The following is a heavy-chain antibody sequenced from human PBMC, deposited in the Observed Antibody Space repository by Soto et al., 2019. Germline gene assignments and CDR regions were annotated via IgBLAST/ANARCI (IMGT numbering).Heavy chain of an antibody. CDR1: GGTFSSYA. J-gene: IGHJ5*02. V-gene: IGHV1-69*13. CDR3: ARMGRFLEWLSSWFDP. CDR2: IIPIFGTA. Sequence: SVKVSCKASGGTFSSYAISGVRQAPGRGLEWMGGIIPIFGTANYAQKFQGRVTITADESTSTAYMELSSLRSEDTAVYYCARMGRFLEWLSSWFDPWGQGTLFAVSS. D-gene: IGHD3-3*01.